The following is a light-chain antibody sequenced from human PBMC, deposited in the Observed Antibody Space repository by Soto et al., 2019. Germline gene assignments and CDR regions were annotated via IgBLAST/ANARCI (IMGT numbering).Light chain of an antibody. CDR1: QIVSSSY. CDR2: GAS. V-gene: IGKV3-20*01. Sequence: SPCSLSLSPGERATLSCRASQIVSSSYLAWYQQKPGQAPRLLIYGASSRATGIPERFSGSGSGRDFILTINRLEPEDSAVYYCQQLGISLITSGQVARLEIK. J-gene: IGKJ5*01. CDR3: QQLGISLIT.